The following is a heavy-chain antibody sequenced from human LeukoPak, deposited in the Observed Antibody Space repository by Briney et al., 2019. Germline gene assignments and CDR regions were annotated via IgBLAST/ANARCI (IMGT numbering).Heavy chain of an antibody. J-gene: IGHJ6*03. CDR3: ARTDIVVVPAALRDYYYYMDV. V-gene: IGHV1-8*01. CDR1: GYTFTSYD. CDR2: MNPNSGNT. Sequence: GASVKVSCKASGYTFTSYDINWVRQATGQGLEWMGWMNPNSGNTGYAQKFQGRVTMTRNNSISTAYMELSSLRSEDTAVYYCARTDIVVVPAALRDYYYYMDVWGKGTTVTISS. D-gene: IGHD2-2*01.